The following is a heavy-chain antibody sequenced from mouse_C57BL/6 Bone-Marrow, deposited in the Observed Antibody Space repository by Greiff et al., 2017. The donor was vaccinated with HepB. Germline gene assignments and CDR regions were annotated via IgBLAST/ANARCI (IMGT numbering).Heavy chain of an antibody. D-gene: IGHD3-3*01. V-gene: IGHV5-6*01. J-gene: IGHJ2*01. CDR1: GFTFSSYG. Sequence: EVMLVESGGDLVKPGGSLKLSCAASGFTFSSYGMSWVRQTPDKRLEWVATISSGGSYTYYPDSVKGRFTISRDNAKNTLYLQMSSLKSEDTAMYYCARHLGDYWGQGTTLTVSS. CDR3: ARHLGDY. CDR2: ISSGGSYT.